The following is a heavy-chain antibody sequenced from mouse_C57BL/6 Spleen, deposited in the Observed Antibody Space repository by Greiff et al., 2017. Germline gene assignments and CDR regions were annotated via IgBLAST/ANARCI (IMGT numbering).Heavy chain of an antibody. J-gene: IGHJ4*01. V-gene: IGHV1-82*01. CDR2: IYPGDGDT. CDR1: GYAFSSSW. Sequence: VQLQQSGPELVKPGASVKLSCKASGYAFSSSWMNWVKQRPGKGLEWIGRIYPGDGDTNYNGKFKGKATLTADKSSSTAYMQLSCLTSEDSAVYFCARKGYYSMDYWGQGTSVTVSS. CDR3: ARKGYYSMDY.